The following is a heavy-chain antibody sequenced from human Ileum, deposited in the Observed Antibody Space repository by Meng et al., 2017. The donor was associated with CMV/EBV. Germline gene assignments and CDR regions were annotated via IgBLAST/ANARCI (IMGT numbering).Heavy chain of an antibody. D-gene: IGHD2-8*02. Sequence: SETLSLTCTVSGSSISSGAYYWGWIRHPPGKGLEWIGNAYYSGSAYYNPSLKSRAAISVDTSNDQFSLRLNSVTAADTAVYYCARGVHGRYCPGTTCYPVDDWGQGTLVTVSS. J-gene: IGHJ4*02. CDR2: AYYSGSA. CDR1: GSSISSGAYY. CDR3: ARGVHGRYCPGTTCYPVDD. V-gene: IGHV4-39*07.